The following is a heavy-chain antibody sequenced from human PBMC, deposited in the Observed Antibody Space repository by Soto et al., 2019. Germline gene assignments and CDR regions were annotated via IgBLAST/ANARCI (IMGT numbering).Heavy chain of an antibody. CDR3: ARGRLGIAAAYYFDY. CDR1: GGSFSGYY. Sequence: SETLSLTCAVYGGSFSGYYWSWIRQPPGKGLEWIGEINHSGSTNYNPSLKSRVTISVDTSKNQFSLKLSSVTAADTAVYYCARGRLGIAAAYYFDYWGQGTLVTVSS. D-gene: IGHD6-13*01. CDR2: INHSGST. J-gene: IGHJ4*02. V-gene: IGHV4-34*01.